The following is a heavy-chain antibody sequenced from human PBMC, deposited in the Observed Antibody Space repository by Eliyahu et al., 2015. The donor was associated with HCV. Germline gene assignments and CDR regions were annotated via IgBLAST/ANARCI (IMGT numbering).Heavy chain of an antibody. V-gene: IGHV3-15*07. Sequence: EVQLVESGGGLVKPGGSLRLSCKASGFTFSNAWMNWVRQAPGKGLEWVGRIKSKTDGGTTDYAAPVKGRFTISRDDSKNTLYLQMNSLKTEDTAVYYCTTAPARGVIIAVDYWGQGTLVTVSS. D-gene: IGHD3-10*01. J-gene: IGHJ4*02. CDR3: TTAPARGVIIAVDY. CDR1: GFTFSNAW. CDR2: IKSKTDGGTT.